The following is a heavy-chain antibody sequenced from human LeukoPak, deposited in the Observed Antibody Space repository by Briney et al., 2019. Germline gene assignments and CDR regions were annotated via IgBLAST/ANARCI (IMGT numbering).Heavy chain of an antibody. V-gene: IGHV3-23*01. D-gene: IGHD6-19*01. Sequence: QPGGSLRLSCAASGFTFSSDGMSWVRQAPGKGLEWVSVISDSGGTTYYADSVKGRFTISRDNSRNTLYLQMNSLRVDDTAVYYCAKDARRYSGWYFFDHWGQGTLVTVSS. CDR3: AKDARRYSGWYFFDH. J-gene: IGHJ4*02. CDR2: ISDSGGTT. CDR1: GFTFSSDG.